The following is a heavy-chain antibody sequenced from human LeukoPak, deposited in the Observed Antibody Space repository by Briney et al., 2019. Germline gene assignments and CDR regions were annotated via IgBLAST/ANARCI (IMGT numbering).Heavy chain of an antibody. J-gene: IGHJ3*02. D-gene: IGHD6-6*01. CDR2: ISSSSSTI. Sequence: GSLGLSCAASGFTFNSYNMNWVRQAPGKGLEWVSYISSSSSTIYYADSVKGRFTISRDSAKTSLFLQMNSLRDEDTAVYYCARAYSSSSGRDAFDSWGLGTLVTVSS. V-gene: IGHV3-48*02. CDR1: GFTFNSYN. CDR3: ARAYSSSSGRDAFDS.